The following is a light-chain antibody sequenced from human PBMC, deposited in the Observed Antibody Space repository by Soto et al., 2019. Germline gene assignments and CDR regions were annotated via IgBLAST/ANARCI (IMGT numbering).Light chain of an antibody. J-gene: IGKJ5*01. V-gene: IGKV3-11*01. CDR1: QSVSRR. Sequence: EVVLTQSPGTLSLSPGGRATLSCRASQSVSRRLAWYQQRPGQSPRLLISGASMRASGVPVRFIGSGSGTDFTLTITRLEPEDFAVYYCQQRSNWPITFGQGTRLEI. CDR2: GAS. CDR3: QQRSNWPIT.